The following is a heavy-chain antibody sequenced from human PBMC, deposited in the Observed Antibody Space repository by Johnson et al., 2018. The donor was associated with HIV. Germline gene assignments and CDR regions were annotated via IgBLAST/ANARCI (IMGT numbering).Heavy chain of an antibody. D-gene: IGHD3-3*01. V-gene: IGHV3-49*04. CDR3: TRDRGYNFWSGYVDAFDI. Sequence: VQVVESGGGVVQPGRSLRLSCAASGFTFSNAWMSWVRQAPGKGLAWVGFIRSKAYGGTTEYAASVTGRFTISRDDYKSIAYLQLNSLKTEDTAVYYCTRDRGYNFWSGYVDAFDIWGQGTMVTVSS. CDR1: GFTFSNAW. CDR2: IRSKAYGGTT. J-gene: IGHJ3*02.